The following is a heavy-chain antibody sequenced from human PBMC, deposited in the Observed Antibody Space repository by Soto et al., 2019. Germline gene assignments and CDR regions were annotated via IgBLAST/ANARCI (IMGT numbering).Heavy chain of an antibody. V-gene: IGHV1-24*01. CDR1: GYTLTGLS. D-gene: IGHD1-7*01. CDR3: ATTNVHIWNYRPYYFDD. CDR2: FDPEDGET. Sequence: ASVKVSCKVAGYTLTGLSMHWVRQAPGKGLEWMGGFDPEDGETIYAQKFQGRVTMTEDTSTDTAYMELSSLRYEDTAVYYCATTNVHIWNYRPYYFDDSCPGTPVTV. J-gene: IGHJ4*02.